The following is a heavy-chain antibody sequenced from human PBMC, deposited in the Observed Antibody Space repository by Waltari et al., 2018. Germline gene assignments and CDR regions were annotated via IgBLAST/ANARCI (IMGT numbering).Heavy chain of an antibody. CDR3: AAPHGSGSPYYYGMDV. V-gene: IGHV1-58*02. CDR1: GFTFTSSA. CDR2: RVVGRGNT. J-gene: IGHJ6*02. D-gene: IGHD3-10*01. Sequence: QMQLVQSGPEVKKPGTSVKVSCKASGFTFTSSAMQWVRQARGQRLEWIGWRVVGRGNTNYAQKFQERVTITRDMYTSTAYMELSSLRSEDTAVYYCAAPHGSGSPYYYGMDVWGQGTTVTVSS.